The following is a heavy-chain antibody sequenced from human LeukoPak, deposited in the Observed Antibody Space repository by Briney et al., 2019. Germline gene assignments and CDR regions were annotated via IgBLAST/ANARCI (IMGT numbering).Heavy chain of an antibody. CDR1: GYTFTSYY. CDR3: ARAHRSGYFQH. Sequence: ASVKVSCKASGYTFTSYYMRWVRQAPGQGLEWMGIINPSGGSTSYAQKFQGRVTMTRDTSTSTVYMELSSLRSEDTAVYYCARAHRSGYFQHWGQGTLVTVSS. D-gene: IGHD3-10*01. V-gene: IGHV1-46*01. J-gene: IGHJ1*01. CDR2: INPSGGST.